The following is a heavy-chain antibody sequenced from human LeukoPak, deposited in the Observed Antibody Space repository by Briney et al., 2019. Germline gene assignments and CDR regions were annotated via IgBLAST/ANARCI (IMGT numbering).Heavy chain of an antibody. V-gene: IGHV3-73*01. D-gene: IGHD3-22*01. CDR2: IRSKANSYAT. J-gene: IGHJ4*02. CDR1: GLTFNGSA. CDR3: TPGGVIVVATSHY. Sequence: GCLRLYCATSGLTFNGSAVHSLRQASGKGLEWVRRIRSKANSYATAYAASVKGRFTIPMNDSKNTAYLHMNSRTTVAAPVYYSTPGGVIVVATSHYRRRGTLVTVTS.